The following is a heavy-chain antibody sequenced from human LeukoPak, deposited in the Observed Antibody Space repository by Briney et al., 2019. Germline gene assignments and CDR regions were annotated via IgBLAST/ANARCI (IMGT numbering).Heavy chain of an antibody. Sequence: GGSLRLSCAASGFTFSDYYMSWIRQAPGKGLEWVSYISSSGSTIYYADSAKGRFTISRDNAKNSLYLQMNSLRAEDTAVYYCARQRLRATLYYYYYMDVWGKGTTVTVSS. V-gene: IGHV3-11*04. CDR2: ISSSGSTI. CDR3: ARQRLRATLYYYYYMDV. J-gene: IGHJ6*03. D-gene: IGHD6-25*01. CDR1: GFTFSDYY.